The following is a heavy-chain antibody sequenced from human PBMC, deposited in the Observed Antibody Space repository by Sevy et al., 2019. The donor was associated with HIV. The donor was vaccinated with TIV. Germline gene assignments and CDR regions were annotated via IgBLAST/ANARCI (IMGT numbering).Heavy chain of an antibody. J-gene: IGHJ6*02. CDR1: GGSISSYY. D-gene: IGHD2-8*01. V-gene: IGHV4-4*07. CDR3: ASSGPYCTNGVCYTSRYYGMDV. CDR2: IYNSGST. Sequence: SETLSLTCTVSGGSISSYYWSWIRQPAGKGLEWIGRIYNSGSTNYNPSLKSRVTMSVDTSKNQFSLKLSSVTAADTAVYYCASSGPYCTNGVCYTSRYYGMDVWGQGTTVTVSS.